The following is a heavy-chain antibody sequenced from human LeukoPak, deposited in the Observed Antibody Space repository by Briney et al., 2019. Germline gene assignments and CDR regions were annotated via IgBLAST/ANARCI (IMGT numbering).Heavy chain of an antibody. V-gene: IGHV3-7*01. CDR3: ARAFLVGYSPEEYFFDY. D-gene: IGHD2-15*01. CDR2: IKQDGSEK. CDR1: GFTFSSYW. Sequence: GGSLRLSCAASGFTFSSYWMSWVRQAPGKGLEWVANIKQDGSEKYYVDSVKGRFTISRDNAKNSLYLQMNSLRAEDTAVHYCARAFLVGYSPEEYFFDYWGQGALVTVSS. J-gene: IGHJ4*02.